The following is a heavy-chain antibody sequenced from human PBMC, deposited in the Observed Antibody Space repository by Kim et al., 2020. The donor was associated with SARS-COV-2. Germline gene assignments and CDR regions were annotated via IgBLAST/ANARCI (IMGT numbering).Heavy chain of an antibody. CDR2: ISSSSSYI. V-gene: IGHV3-21*01. Sequence: GGSLRLSCAASGFTFSSYSMNWVRQAPGKGLEWVSSISSSSSYIYYADSVKGRFTISRDNAKNSLYLQMNSLRAEDTAVYYCARDGVVVTATSYYYYYGMDVWGQGTTVTVSS. CDR3: ARDGVVVTATSYYYYYGMDV. D-gene: IGHD2-21*02. J-gene: IGHJ6*02. CDR1: GFTFSSYS.